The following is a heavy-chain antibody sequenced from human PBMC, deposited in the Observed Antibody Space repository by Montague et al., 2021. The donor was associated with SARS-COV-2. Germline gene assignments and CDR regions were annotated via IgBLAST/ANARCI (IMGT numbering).Heavy chain of an antibody. CDR1: GDSISGFY. CDR2: VYYSGIT. J-gene: IGHJ4*02. V-gene: IGHV4-59*13. Sequence: SETLSLTCTVSGDSISGFYWNWIRQPPGKGLEWIGNVYYSGITNYNPSLKSRVTISVDTSKNQFSLKLISVTAADTALYYCARGVVAAPDTSDYWGQGTLVTVSS. CDR3: ARGVVAAPDTSDY. D-gene: IGHD6-13*01.